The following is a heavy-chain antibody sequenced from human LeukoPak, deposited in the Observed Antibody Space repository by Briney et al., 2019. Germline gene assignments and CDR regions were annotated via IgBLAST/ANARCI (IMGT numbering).Heavy chain of an antibody. D-gene: IGHD5-12*01. CDR3: ARDGSGYSGSSLHYYYYMDV. Sequence: ASVKVSCKASGYTFTSYYMHWVRQAPGQGLEWMGIINPSGGSTRYAQKFQGRVTMTRDMSTSTVYMELSSLRSEDTAVYYCARDGSGYSGSSLHYYYYMDVWGKGTTVTVSS. J-gene: IGHJ6*03. CDR2: INPSGGST. CDR1: GYTFTSYY. V-gene: IGHV1-46*01.